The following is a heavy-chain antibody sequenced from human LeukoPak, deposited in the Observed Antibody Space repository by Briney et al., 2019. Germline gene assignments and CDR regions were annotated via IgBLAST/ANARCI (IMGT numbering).Heavy chain of an antibody. J-gene: IGHJ4*02. Sequence: SETLSLTCAVYGGSFSGYYWSWIRQPPGKGLEWIGEINHSGSTNYNPSLKSRVTISVDTSKNQFSLKLSSVTAADTAVYYCASLRGEGYWGQGTLVTVSS. CDR2: INHSGST. CDR3: ASLRGEGY. V-gene: IGHV4-34*01. CDR1: GGSFSGYY.